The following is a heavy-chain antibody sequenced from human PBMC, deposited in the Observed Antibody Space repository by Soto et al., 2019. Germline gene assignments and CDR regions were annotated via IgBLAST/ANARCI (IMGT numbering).Heavy chain of an antibody. CDR3: ARGGSYSTTTCDY. V-gene: IGHV3-21*01. CDR1: GFTFSSYS. D-gene: IGHD1-26*01. J-gene: IGHJ4*02. CDR2: ISSSSSYI. Sequence: EVQLVESGGGLVKPGGSLRLSCAASGFTFSSYSMNWVRQAPWKGLEWVSSISSSSSYIYYADSVKGRFTISRDNAKNSLYLQMNSLRAEDTAVYYCARGGSYSTTTCDYWGQGTLVTVSS.